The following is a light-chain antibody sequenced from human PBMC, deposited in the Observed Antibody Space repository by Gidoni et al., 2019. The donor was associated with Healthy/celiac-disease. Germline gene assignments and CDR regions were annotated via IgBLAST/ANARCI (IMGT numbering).Light chain of an antibody. Sequence: DIVMTQSPDSLAVSLGERPTINSRSGQSGLYSSNNNNYLAWYQQKPGQPPKLLIYWASTRESGVPDRFSGSGSGTDFTLTISSLQAEDVAVYYCQQYYSTPQLTFGGGTKVEIK. J-gene: IGKJ4*01. CDR2: WAS. V-gene: IGKV4-1*01. CDR1: QSGLYSSNNNNY. CDR3: QQYYSTPQLT.